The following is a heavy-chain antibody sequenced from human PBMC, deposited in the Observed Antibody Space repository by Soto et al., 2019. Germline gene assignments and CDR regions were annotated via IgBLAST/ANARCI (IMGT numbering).Heavy chain of an antibody. D-gene: IGHD3-22*01. V-gene: IGHV5-51*01. Sequence: GESLKISCKGSGYSFTSYWIGWVRQMPGKGLEWMGIIYPGDSDTRYSPSFQGQVTISADKSISTAYLQWSSLKASDSAMYYCARLYYYDSSGQENDAFDIWGQGTMVTVSS. CDR1: GYSFTSYW. CDR3: ARLYYYDSSGQENDAFDI. CDR2: IYPGDSDT. J-gene: IGHJ3*02.